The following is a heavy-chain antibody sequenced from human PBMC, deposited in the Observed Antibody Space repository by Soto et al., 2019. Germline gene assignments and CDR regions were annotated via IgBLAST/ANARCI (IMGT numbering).Heavy chain of an antibody. CDR2: ISAYNVNT. CDR3: ARAGSSWNQPYYYYGMDV. J-gene: IGHJ6*02. D-gene: IGHD6-13*01. CDR1: GYTFTSYG. Sequence: QVRLVQSGAEVKKPGASVKVSCKASGYTFTSYGITWARQAPGQGLEWMGWISAYNVNTNYAQKLQGRVTMTTDTATSTAYMELRSLRSDDTAVYYCARAGSSWNQPYYYYGMDVWGQGTTVTVSS. V-gene: IGHV1-18*01.